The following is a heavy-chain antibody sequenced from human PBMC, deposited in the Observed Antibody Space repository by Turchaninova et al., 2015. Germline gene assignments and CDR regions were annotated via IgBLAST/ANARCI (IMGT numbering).Heavy chain of an antibody. CDR3: VKWTLYSGYDWGYFDY. V-gene: IGHV3-64D*06. CDR1: GFIFSNYN. D-gene: IGHD5-12*01. J-gene: IGHJ4*02. CDR2: FGYSGDST. Sequence: GLSCSVSGFIFSNYNMHWVRQAPGKGLEYASGFGYSGDSTFYADSVKGRFTISRDNSKNTLYLQMSSLRAEDTAVYYCVKWTLYSGYDWGYFDYWGQGTLVTVSS.